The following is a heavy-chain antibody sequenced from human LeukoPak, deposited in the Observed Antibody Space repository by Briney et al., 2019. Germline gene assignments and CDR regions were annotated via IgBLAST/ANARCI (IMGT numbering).Heavy chain of an antibody. CDR3: ARGWATNNDY. CDR1: GFPLSTYG. Sequence: QSGGSLRLSCVTSGFPLSTYGVHWVRQAPGSGLEWVAYIHYDGYTTNYADSVKGRFTISRENSKNTLYLQMNSLRTDDTAVYYCARGWATNNDYWGQGTLVTVSS. V-gene: IGHV3-30*02. D-gene: IGHD5-24*01. CDR2: IHYDGYTT. J-gene: IGHJ4*02.